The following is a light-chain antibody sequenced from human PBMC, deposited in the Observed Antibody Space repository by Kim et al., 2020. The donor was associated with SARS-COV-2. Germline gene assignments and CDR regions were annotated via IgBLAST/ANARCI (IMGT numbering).Light chain of an antibody. Sequence: EIVLTQSPGTLSLSPGERATLSCRASQTISSNYLAWYQQKPGQAPRLLIYGASNRATGIPDRVSGSGSGTDFTLTISRLEPEDLAVYFCQQYGSSPPWTFGQGTKVEIK. CDR1: QTISSNY. V-gene: IGKV3-20*01. CDR2: GAS. J-gene: IGKJ1*01. CDR3: QQYGSSPPWT.